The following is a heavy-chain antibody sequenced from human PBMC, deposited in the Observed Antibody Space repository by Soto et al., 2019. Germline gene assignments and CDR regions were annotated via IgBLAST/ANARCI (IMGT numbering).Heavy chain of an antibody. CDR1: GFTVSSNY. CDR2: IYSGGST. V-gene: IGHV3-53*02. D-gene: IGHD6-13*01. CDR3: ARDMSSSWYSRAGGGMYV. Sequence: EVQLVETGGGLIQPGGSLRLSCAASGFTVSSNYMSWVRQAPGKGLEWVSVIYSGGSTYYADSVKGRFTISRDNAKNTRYLQMNSLRAEDTAVYYCARDMSSSWYSRAGGGMYVWCEGTTVTVSS. J-gene: IGHJ6*01.